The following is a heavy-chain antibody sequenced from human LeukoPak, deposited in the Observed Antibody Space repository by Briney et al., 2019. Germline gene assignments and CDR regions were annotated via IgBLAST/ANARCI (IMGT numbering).Heavy chain of an antibody. CDR3: ARDKGGYDSSGYIGSLLYYFDY. J-gene: IGHJ4*02. V-gene: IGHV1-2*02. Sequence: GASVKVSCKASGYTFTGYYIHWVRQAPGQGLEWMGWINPNSGGTNYAQKFQGRVTMTRDTSISTAYMELSRLRSDDTAVYYCARDKGGYDSSGYIGSLLYYFDYWGQGTLVTVSS. CDR2: INPNSGGT. D-gene: IGHD3-22*01. CDR1: GYTFTGYY.